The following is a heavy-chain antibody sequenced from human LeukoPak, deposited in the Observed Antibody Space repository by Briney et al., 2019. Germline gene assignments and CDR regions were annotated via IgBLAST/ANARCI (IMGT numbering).Heavy chain of an antibody. Sequence: SETLSLTCTVSGGSISSYYWSWIRQPPGKGLEWIGYIYYSGSTNHNPSLKSRVTISVDTSKNQFSLKLSSVTAADTAVYYCARRGYCSGGSCYSTGFFDYWGQGTLVTVSS. D-gene: IGHD2-15*01. J-gene: IGHJ4*02. V-gene: IGHV4-59*08. CDR2: IYYSGST. CDR1: GGSISSYY. CDR3: ARRGYCSGGSCYSTGFFDY.